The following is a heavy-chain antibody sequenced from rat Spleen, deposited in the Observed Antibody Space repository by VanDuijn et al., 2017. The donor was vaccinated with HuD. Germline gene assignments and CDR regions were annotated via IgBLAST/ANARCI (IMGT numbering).Heavy chain of an antibody. CDR1: GFTFNNYW. CDR3: ARRGLGATGYFDY. V-gene: IGHV5-31*01. CDR2: ITNASGRT. Sequence: EVQLVESGGGLVQPGGSLKLSCVASGFTFNNYWMTWIRQAPGKGLEWVASITNASGRTYYPDSVKGRFTISRDNAKNTQYLQMDSLRSEDTATYYCARRGLGATGYFDYWGQGVMVTVSS. D-gene: IGHD5-1*01. J-gene: IGHJ2*01.